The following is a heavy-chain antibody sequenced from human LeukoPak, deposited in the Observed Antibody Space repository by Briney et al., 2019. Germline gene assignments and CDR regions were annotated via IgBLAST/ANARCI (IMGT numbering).Heavy chain of an antibody. J-gene: IGHJ4*02. Sequence: SETLSLTCTVSGGSISSSSYYWGWIRQPPGKGLEWIGSIYYSGSTYYNPSLKSRVTISVDTSMNQFSLKLSSVTAADTAVYYCARGNWNDGDYWGQGTLVTVSS. D-gene: IGHD1-20*01. CDR3: ARGNWNDGDY. V-gene: IGHV4-39*01. CDR1: GGSISSSSYY. CDR2: IYYSGST.